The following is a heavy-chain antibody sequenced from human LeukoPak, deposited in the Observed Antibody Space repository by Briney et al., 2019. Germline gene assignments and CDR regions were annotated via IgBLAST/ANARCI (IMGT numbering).Heavy chain of an antibody. CDR2: INPNSGGT. V-gene: IGHV1-2*02. Sequence: GASVKVSCKASGYTFTGYYMHWVRQAPGQGLEWMGWINPNSGGTNYAQKFQGRVTMTRDTSISTAYMKLSRLRSDDTAVYYCARAVLRYFDWLSPNDYWGQGTLVTVSS. D-gene: IGHD3-9*01. J-gene: IGHJ4*02. CDR1: GYTFTGYY. CDR3: ARAVLRYFDWLSPNDY.